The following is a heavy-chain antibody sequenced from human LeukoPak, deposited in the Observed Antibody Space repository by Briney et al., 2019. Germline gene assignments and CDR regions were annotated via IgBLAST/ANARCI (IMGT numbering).Heavy chain of an antibody. CDR1: GGSISSYY. Sequence: PSETLSLTCTVYGGSISSYYWSWIRQPPGKGLEWIGYIYYSGSTTYNPSLKSRVTISVDTSKNQFSLKLSSVTAADTAVYYCARGEGLWFGPWGQGTLVTVSS. CDR3: ARGEGLWFGP. CDR2: IYYSGST. V-gene: IGHV4-59*08. J-gene: IGHJ5*02. D-gene: IGHD3-10*01.